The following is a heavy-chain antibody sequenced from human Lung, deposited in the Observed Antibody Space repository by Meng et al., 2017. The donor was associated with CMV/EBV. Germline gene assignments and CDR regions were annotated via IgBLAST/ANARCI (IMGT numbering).Heavy chain of an antibody. J-gene: IGHJ5*02. D-gene: IGHD1-1*01. CDR3: AKAPDQLPHYNWFDP. CDR2: ISGSGTTP. V-gene: IGHV3-23*01. Sequence: SGFTFIHYAMSWVRQGPGKGLEWVSAISGSGTTPYYTDSVRGRFIISRDNSKNTLYLQMSRLRADDTAVYYCAKAPDQLPHYNWFDPWGPGTLVTVSS. CDR1: GFTFIHYA.